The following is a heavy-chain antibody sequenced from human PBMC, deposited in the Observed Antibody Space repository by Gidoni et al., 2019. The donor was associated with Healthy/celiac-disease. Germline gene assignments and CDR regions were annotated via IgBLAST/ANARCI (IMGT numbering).Heavy chain of an antibody. CDR2: INHSGST. J-gene: IGHJ3*02. CDR3: ARVTGPSRGPTTVTGDAFDI. CDR1: GGSFSGYY. V-gene: IGHV4-34*01. Sequence: QVQLQQWGAGLLKPSETLSLTCAVYGGSFSGYYWSWIRQPPGKGLEWIGEINHSGSTNYNPSLKSRVTISVDTSKNQFSLKLSSVTAADTAVYYCARVTGPSRGPTTVTGDAFDIWGQGTMVTVSS. D-gene: IGHD4-17*01.